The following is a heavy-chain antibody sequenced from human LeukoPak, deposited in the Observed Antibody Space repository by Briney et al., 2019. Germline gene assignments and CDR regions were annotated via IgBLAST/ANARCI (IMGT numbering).Heavy chain of an antibody. CDR3: VRDSGWRFDQ. CDR1: GYSVSSDNAV. V-gene: IGHV6-1*01. J-gene: IGHJ4*02. D-gene: IGHD6-19*01. CDR2: TYYRSKWYN. Sequence: SQTLSLTCAISGYSVSSDNAVWNWIRQSPSRGLEWLGRTYYRSKWYNDYALSVSSRITINVDTTKNQFSVQVKSVTPDDTAVYYCVRDSGWRFDQWGQGILVTVSS.